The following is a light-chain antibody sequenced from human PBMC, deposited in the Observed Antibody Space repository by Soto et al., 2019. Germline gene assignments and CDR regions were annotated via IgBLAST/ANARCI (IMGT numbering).Light chain of an antibody. CDR2: GAS. Sequence: DVVMTQSPLSLPVTLGQPASISCRSSQSLVDNDGNTYLNWYQQSPGKAPKVLIVGASTLQSGVPSRFSGSGSGTDFTLTISSLQPEDSATYYCLQDFSYPRTFGQGTKVDIK. V-gene: IGKV2D-30*01. J-gene: IGKJ1*01. CDR3: LQDFSYPRT. CDR1: QSLVDNDGNTY.